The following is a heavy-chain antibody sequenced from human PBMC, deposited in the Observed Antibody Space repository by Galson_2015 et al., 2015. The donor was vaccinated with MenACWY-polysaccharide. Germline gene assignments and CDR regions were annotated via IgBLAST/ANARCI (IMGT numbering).Heavy chain of an antibody. CDR2: ISSSSSYI. CDR1: GFTFSSYS. CDR3: AREGYYYDSSGYLEPTYFDY. J-gene: IGHJ4*02. Sequence: SLRLSCAASGFTFSSYSMNWVRQAPGKGLEWVSSISSSSSYIYYADSVKGRFTISRDNAKNSLYLQMNSLRAEDTAVYYCAREGYYYDSSGYLEPTYFDYWGQGTLVTVSS. D-gene: IGHD3-22*01. V-gene: IGHV3-21*01.